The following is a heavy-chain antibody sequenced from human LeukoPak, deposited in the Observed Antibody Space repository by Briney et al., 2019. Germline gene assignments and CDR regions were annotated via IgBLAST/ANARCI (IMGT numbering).Heavy chain of an antibody. J-gene: IGHJ5*02. CDR3: ARGLSMVRGVIKYNWFGP. D-gene: IGHD3-10*01. CDR1: GYSISSGYY. V-gene: IGHV4-38-2*02. Sequence: SETLSLTCTVSGYSISSGYYWGWIRQPPGKGLEWIGSIYHSGSTYYNPSLKSRVTISVDTSKNQFSLKLSSVTAADTAVYYCARGLSMVRGVIKYNWFGPWGQGTLVTVSS. CDR2: IYHSGST.